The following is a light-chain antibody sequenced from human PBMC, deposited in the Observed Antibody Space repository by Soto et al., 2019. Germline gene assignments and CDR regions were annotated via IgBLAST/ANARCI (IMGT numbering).Light chain of an antibody. Sequence: QSALTQPASVSGSPGQSITISCTGTSFDVGGHNYVSWYQQLPGKAPKLMIYEVTNRPSGVSNRFSGSKSGNTASLTISGLPSEDEADYYCSSYSSSATLGVFGGGTKVTVL. J-gene: IGLJ2*01. CDR2: EVT. CDR3: SSYSSSATLGV. CDR1: SFDVGGHNY. V-gene: IGLV2-14*01.